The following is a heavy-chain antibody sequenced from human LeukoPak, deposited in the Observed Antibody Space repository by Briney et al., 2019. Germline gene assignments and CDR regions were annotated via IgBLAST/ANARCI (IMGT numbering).Heavy chain of an antibody. CDR1: RFTFSSYW. V-gene: IGHV3-74*01. J-gene: IGHJ4*02. Sequence: PGGSLRLSCAASRFTFSSYWMHWVRQAPGKGLVWVSRINSDGSSTSYADSVKGRFTISRDNAKNTLYLQMNSLRAEDTAVYYCAREVRGLRGCSGYGLGDYFDYWGQGTLVTVSS. CDR3: AREVRGLRGCSGYGLGDYFDY. D-gene: IGHD5-12*01. CDR2: INSDGSST.